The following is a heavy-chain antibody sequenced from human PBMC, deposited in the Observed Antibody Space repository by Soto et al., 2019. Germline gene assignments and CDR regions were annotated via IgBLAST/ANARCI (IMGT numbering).Heavy chain of an antibody. D-gene: IGHD3-3*01. CDR1: GFTVSSNY. Sequence: GGSLRLSCAASGFTVSSNYMSWVRQAPGKGLEWVSVIYSGGSTYYADSVKGRFTISRDNSKNTLYLQMNSLRAEDTAVYYCARGLYDFWSGYDSGMDVWGQGTTVTVSS. V-gene: IGHV3-53*01. CDR2: IYSGGST. J-gene: IGHJ6*02. CDR3: ARGLYDFWSGYDSGMDV.